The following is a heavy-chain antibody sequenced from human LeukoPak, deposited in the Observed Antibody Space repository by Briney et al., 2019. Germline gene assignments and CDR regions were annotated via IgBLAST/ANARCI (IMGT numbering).Heavy chain of an antibody. D-gene: IGHD3-10*01. CDR3: ASGEGHYYGSGSI. Sequence: GGSLRLSCAASGFTFSSYEMNWVRQAPGKGLEWVSAISGSGGSTYYADSVKGRFTISRDNSKNTLYLQMNSLRAEDTAVYYCASGEGHYYGSGSIWGQGTLVTVSS. CDR2: ISGSGGST. CDR1: GFTFSSYE. V-gene: IGHV3-23*01. J-gene: IGHJ4*02.